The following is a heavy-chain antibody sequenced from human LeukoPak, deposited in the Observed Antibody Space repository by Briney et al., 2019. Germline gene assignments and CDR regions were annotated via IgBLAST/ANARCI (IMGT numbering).Heavy chain of an antibody. V-gene: IGHV3-53*05. J-gene: IGHJ5*02. CDR1: GFTVSSNS. CDR2: IYSGGST. CDR3: ARRAGGLARNNWFDP. D-gene: IGHD6-25*01. Sequence: GGALRLSCTVSGFTVSSNSMSWVRQAPGKGLEWVSFIYSGGSTYYADSVKGRFTISRDNSKNTLYLQMNSLRAVDTAVYYCARRAGGLARNNWFDPWGQGTLVTVSS.